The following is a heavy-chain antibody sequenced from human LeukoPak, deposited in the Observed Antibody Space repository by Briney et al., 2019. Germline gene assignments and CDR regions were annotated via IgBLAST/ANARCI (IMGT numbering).Heavy chain of an antibody. CDR1: GYSFTSYW. Sequence: GESLKISCKGSGYSFTSYWIGWVRQMPGKGLEWMGIIYPGDSDTRYSPSFQGQVTISADKSINTAYLQWSSLKASDTTMYYCARLLKRNWDPYFDYWGQGTLVTVSS. CDR2: IYPGDSDT. D-gene: IGHD1-14*01. CDR3: ARLLKRNWDPYFDY. J-gene: IGHJ4*02. V-gene: IGHV5-51*01.